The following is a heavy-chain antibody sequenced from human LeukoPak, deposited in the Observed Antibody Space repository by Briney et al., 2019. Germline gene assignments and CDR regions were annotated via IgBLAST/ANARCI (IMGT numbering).Heavy chain of an antibody. V-gene: IGHV3-30*18. D-gene: IGHD6-13*01. CDR3: AKDNVAAAGRYFDS. CDR2: ISYDGSNK. CDR1: GFTFSSYG. J-gene: IGHJ4*02. Sequence: GGSLRLSCAASGFTFSSYGMHGVRQAPGKGLEWVALISYDGSNKYFADSVKGRSTISRDNSKNTLYLQMHSLRAEDTAVYYCAKDNVAAAGRYFDSWGQGTLVTVSS.